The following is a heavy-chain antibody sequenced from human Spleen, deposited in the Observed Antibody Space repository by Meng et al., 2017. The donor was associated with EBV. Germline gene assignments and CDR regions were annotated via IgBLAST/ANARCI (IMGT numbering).Heavy chain of an antibody. CDR3: GRDPGYQTIDP. V-gene: IGHV1-69*12. Sequence: QVQLVQSGAEVKKHGASMKVSCRTSGYTFTTNPIQWVRQAPGQRLEWMGGIIPMSATSNYAQKFQDRVTITADDSTSTVYIELSSLISADTAVYYCGRDPGYQTIDPCGQGTLFTVSS. CDR2: IIPMSATS. D-gene: IGHD3-9*01. CDR1: GYTFTTNP. J-gene: IGHJ5*02.